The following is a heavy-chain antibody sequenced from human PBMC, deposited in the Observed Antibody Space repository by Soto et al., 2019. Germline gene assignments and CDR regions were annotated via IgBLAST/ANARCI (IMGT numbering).Heavy chain of an antibody. Sequence: QVQLHESGPGLVKPSQTLSLTCTVSGGSISSGDYYLSWIRQPPGKGLEWIGYIYYSGSAYYNPSLKRRVTISVDTSKNQISLTLSSVTAADTAVYYCARDILYRLDYWGQGILVTVSS. CDR1: GGSISSGDYY. V-gene: IGHV4-30-4*01. CDR2: IYYSGSA. CDR3: ARDILYRLDY. J-gene: IGHJ4*02. D-gene: IGHD3-9*01.